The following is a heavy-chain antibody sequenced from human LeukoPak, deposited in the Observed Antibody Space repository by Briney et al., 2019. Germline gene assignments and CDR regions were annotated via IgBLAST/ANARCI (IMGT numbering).Heavy chain of an antibody. J-gene: IGHJ4*02. D-gene: IGHD3-3*01. CDR2: IRYDGSNK. CDR3: AKDEVRGGFVGVTIFGVGIDY. Sequence: GGSLRLSCAASGFIFSSYGMHWVRQAPGKGLEWVAFIRYDGSNKYYVDSVKGRFTISRDNSKKTLYLQMNSLRTEDTAVYYCAKDEVRGGFVGVTIFGVGIDYWGQGTQVIVSS. V-gene: IGHV3-30*02. CDR1: GFIFSSYG.